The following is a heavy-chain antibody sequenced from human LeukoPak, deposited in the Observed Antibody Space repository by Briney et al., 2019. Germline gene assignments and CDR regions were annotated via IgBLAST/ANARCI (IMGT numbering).Heavy chain of an antibody. CDR2: ISSSSSYI. D-gene: IGHD3-9*01. V-gene: IGHV3-21*01. J-gene: IGHJ4*02. CDR1: GFTFSSYN. CDR3: ARGPDTTYYDILTGRGFDY. Sequence: GGSLRLSCAASGFTFSSYNMNWVRQAPGKGLEWVSSISSSSSYIYYADSVKGRFTISRDNAKNSLYLQMNSLRAEDTAVYYCARGPDTTYYDILTGRGFDYWGQGTLVTVSS.